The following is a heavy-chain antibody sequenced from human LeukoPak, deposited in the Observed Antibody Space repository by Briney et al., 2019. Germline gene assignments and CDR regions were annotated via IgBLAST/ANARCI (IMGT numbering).Heavy chain of an antibody. J-gene: IGHJ4*02. V-gene: IGHV4-59*13. CDR3: ARLSGYSSGHYYSDY. CDR1: GGSISSDY. Sequence: SETLSLTCTVSGGSISSDYWSWIRQPPGKGLEWIGYIYHRGSTNYNPSLKSRVTISVDTSKNQFSLKLSSVTAADTAVYYCARLSGYSSGHYYSDYWGQGTLVTVSS. D-gene: IGHD3-22*01. CDR2: IYHRGST.